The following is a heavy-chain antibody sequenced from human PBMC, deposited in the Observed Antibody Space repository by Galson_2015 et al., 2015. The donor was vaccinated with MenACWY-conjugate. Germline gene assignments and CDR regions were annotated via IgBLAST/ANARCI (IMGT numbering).Heavy chain of an antibody. CDR2: ISWNSGTI. CDR1: GFTFDDYA. Sequence: SLRLSCATSGFTFDDYAMHWVRQGPGKGLEWVSGISWNSGTIAYADSVKGRFTTSRDSAKNSLYLQMNSLSAEDTALYYCAKDASACSGSSCYSGFDYWGQGTLVTVSS. V-gene: IGHV3-9*01. J-gene: IGHJ4*02. CDR3: AKDASACSGSSCYSGFDY. D-gene: IGHD2-15*01.